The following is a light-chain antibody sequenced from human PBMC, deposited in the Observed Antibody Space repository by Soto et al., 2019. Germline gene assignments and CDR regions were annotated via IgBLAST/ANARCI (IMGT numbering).Light chain of an antibody. Sequence: EVVLTQSTGTLSLSPGERATLSCGASRSVSSSYLAWYQQKPGQAPRLLIYGASSRATGIPDRFGGSGSGTDFTLTISRLQPEDFAVYYCQQYGSSGWTFGQGTKVEIK. CDR3: QQYGSSGWT. J-gene: IGKJ1*01. V-gene: IGKV3-20*01. CDR2: GAS. CDR1: RSVSSSY.